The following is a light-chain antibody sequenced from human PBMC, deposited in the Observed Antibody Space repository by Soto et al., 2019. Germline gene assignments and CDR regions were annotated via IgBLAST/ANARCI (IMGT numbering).Light chain of an antibody. CDR1: QGIRSA. CDR3: LLDYAYLWA. J-gene: IGKJ1*01. Sequence: AIQLTQSPSSMFTSVGQTMTVTCRASQGIRSALGWYQQKPGKVPNILIYAASTLQSGVPSRFSGSGFGTDFTLTINSLQTEDFATYYCLLDYAYLWAFGQGTKVDIK. CDR2: AAS. V-gene: IGKV1-6*02.